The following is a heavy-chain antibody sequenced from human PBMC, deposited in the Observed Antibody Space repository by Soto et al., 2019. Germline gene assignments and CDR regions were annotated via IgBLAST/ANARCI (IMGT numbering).Heavy chain of an antibody. D-gene: IGHD2-2*01. CDR3: ARDPGGHYCTSTSCLYFFDH. CDR2: ISDSGSK. Sequence: EVQLLESGGALVQPGGSLRLSCAASGFTFSNHAMNWVRQAPGKGLEWVSTISDSGSKYYADSVKGRCTISRANSKNTLYLQMNSLRAEDTAVYYCARDPGGHYCTSTSCLYFFDHWGQGTLVIVSS. V-gene: IGHV3-23*01. CDR1: GFTFSNHA. J-gene: IGHJ4*02.